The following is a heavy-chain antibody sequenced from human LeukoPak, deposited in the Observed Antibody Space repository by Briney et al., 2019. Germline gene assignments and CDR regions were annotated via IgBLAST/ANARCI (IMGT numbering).Heavy chain of an antibody. V-gene: IGHV4-34*01. CDR1: GGSFSGYY. CDR3: ARQDSSSWFDY. J-gene: IGHJ4*02. CDR2: INHSGST. D-gene: IGHD6-13*01. Sequence: PSETLSLTCAVYGGSFSGYYWSWIRQPPGKGLEWIGEINHSGSTNYNPSLKSRVTISVDTSKNQFSLKLSSVTAADTAVYYCARQDSSSWFDYGGQGTLVTVSS.